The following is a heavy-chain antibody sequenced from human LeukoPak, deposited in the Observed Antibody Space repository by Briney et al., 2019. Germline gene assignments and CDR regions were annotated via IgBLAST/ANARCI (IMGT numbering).Heavy chain of an antibody. CDR1: GGTFSSYA. Sequence: ASVKVSCQASGGTFSSYAISWVRQAPGQGLEWMGRIIPILGIANYAQKFQGRVTITADKYTSTAYMELSSLRSEDTAVYYCARESGAPDWGQGTLVTVSS. J-gene: IGHJ4*02. D-gene: IGHD1-26*01. CDR2: IIPILGIA. V-gene: IGHV1-69*04. CDR3: ARESGAPD.